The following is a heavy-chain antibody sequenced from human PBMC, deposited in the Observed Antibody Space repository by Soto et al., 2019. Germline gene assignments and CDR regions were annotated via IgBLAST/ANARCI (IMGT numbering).Heavy chain of an antibody. V-gene: IGHV3-7*04. D-gene: IGHD3-22*01. CDR1: GFTFSSYW. CDR3: ARGDYYDSSGPFSDAFDI. Sequence: GGSLRLSCAASGFTFSSYWMSWVRQAPGKGLEWVANIKQDGTEKWYVDSVKGRFTISRDNAKNSLYLQMNSLRVEDTAVYYCARGDYYDSSGPFSDAFDIWGQGTMVTVSS. J-gene: IGHJ3*02. CDR2: IKQDGTEK.